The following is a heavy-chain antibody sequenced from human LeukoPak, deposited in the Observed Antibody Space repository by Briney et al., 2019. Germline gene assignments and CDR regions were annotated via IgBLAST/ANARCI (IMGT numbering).Heavy chain of an antibody. Sequence: PSETLSLTCAVYGGSFSGYYWSWVRQAPGKGLEWVSSISSSSSYIYYADSVKGRFTISRDNAKNSLYLQMNSLRAEDTAVYYCARDRHYYDSSGYRGDYWGQGTLVTVSS. CDR3: ARDRHYYDSSGYRGDY. V-gene: IGHV3-21*01. CDR1: GGSFSGYY. CDR2: ISSSSSYI. D-gene: IGHD3-22*01. J-gene: IGHJ4*02.